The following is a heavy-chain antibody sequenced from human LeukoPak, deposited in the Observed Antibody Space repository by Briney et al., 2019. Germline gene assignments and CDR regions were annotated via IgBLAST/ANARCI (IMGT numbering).Heavy chain of an antibody. V-gene: IGHV4-30-4*08. CDR3: ARETDYYGSRLPDYYYYYYGMDV. CDR2: ISYSGST. D-gene: IGHD3-10*01. Sequence: SETLSLTCTVSGGSISSGDYYWSWIRQPPGKGLEWIAYISYSGSTYYNPSLNGRVTISVDTSKNQFSLKLSSVTAADTAVYYCARETDYYGSRLPDYYYYYYGMDVWGQGTTVTVSS. CDR1: GGSISSGDYY. J-gene: IGHJ6*02.